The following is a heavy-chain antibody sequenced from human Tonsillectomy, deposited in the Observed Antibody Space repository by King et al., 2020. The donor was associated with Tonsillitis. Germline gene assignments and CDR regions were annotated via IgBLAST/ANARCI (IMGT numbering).Heavy chain of an antibody. Sequence: HVQLVESGAEVKKPGSSVKVSCKASGGTFSSYAISWVRQAPGQGLEWMGRIIPILGIANYAQKFQGRVTITADKSTSTAYMALSSLRSEDTAVYYCAKGYGYNYAFDIWGQGTMVTVSS. CDR3: AKGYGYNYAFDI. CDR2: IIPILGIA. J-gene: IGHJ3*02. D-gene: IGHD5-24*01. CDR1: GGTFSSYA. V-gene: IGHV1-69*09.